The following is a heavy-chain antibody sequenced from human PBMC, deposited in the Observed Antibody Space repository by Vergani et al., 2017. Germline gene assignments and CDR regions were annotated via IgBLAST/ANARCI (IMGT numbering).Heavy chain of an antibody. V-gene: IGHV3-15*02. Sequence: EVQLVESGGTLVRPGGSLRLSCAASGFIFKDIWMTWVRQAPGKGLEWVGRIEGKTGRATVDYAADVKGRFTISRDDSKYTLYLQMDNLRPEDTGIYYCSTRIVHVGLDYSEYWGQGTMVTVSS. J-gene: IGHJ4*03. D-gene: IGHD1-1*01. CDR2: IEGKTGRATV. CDR3: STRIVHVGLDYSEY. CDR1: GFIFKDIW.